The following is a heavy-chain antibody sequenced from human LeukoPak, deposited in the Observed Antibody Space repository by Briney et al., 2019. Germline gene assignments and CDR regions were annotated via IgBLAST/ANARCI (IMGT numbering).Heavy chain of an antibody. CDR2: ISGSGGST. D-gene: IGHD1-26*01. V-gene: IGHV3-23*01. CDR3: AKALQWELLFPH. Sequence: GGSLRLSCAAPGFTFSSYAMSWVRQAPGKGLEWVSAISGSGGSTYYADSVKGRFTISRDNSKNTLYLQMNSLRAEDTAVYYCAKALQWELLFPHWGQRTLVTVSS. CDR1: GFTFSSYA. J-gene: IGHJ4*02.